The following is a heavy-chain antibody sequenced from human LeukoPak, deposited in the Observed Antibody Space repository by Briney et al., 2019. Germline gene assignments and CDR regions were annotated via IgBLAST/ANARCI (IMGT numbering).Heavy chain of an antibody. Sequence: GGSLRLSCAASGFTFSSYWVSWVRQAPGKGLEWVANIKQDGSEKYYVDSVKGRFTISRDNAKNSLYLQMNSLRAEDTAVYYCAREELLHFDYWGQGTLVTVSS. D-gene: IGHD1-26*01. CDR2: IKQDGSEK. CDR3: AREELLHFDY. J-gene: IGHJ4*02. CDR1: GFTFSSYW. V-gene: IGHV3-7*01.